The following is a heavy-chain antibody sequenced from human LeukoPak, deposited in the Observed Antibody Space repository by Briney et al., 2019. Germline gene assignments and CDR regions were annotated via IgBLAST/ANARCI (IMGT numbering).Heavy chain of an antibody. J-gene: IGHJ4*02. CDR3: ACLGVVVVAASEIDY. CDR1: GCSVTSSSYY. V-gene: IGHV4-39*01. D-gene: IGHD2-15*01. Sequence: SETLSLTCSVSGCSVTSSSYYWGWVRQPPGKGLEWFGGFYYSGSTYYNPSLKSRVTISGDTSKNQCSLKLRSVTAGDTAVYYCACLGVVVVAASEIDYWGQGTLVTVSS. CDR2: FYYSGST.